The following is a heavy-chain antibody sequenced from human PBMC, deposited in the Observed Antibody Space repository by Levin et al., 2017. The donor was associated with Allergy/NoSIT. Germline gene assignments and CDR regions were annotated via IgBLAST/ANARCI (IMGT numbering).Heavy chain of an antibody. Sequence: SETLSLTCTVSGGSISSYYWSWIRQPPGKGLEWIGYIYYSGSTNYNPSLKSRVTISVDTSKNQFSLTLSSVTAADTAVYYCAREPRYSSSWRWFDPWGQGTLVTVSS. CDR2: IYYSGST. D-gene: IGHD6-13*01. CDR3: AREPRYSSSWRWFDP. V-gene: IGHV4-59*01. J-gene: IGHJ5*02. CDR1: GGSISSYY.